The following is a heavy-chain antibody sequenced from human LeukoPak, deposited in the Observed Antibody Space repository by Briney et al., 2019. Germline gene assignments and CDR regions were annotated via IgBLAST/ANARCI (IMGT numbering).Heavy chain of an antibody. J-gene: IGHJ6*02. V-gene: IGHV3-33*08. CDR1: GFTFSGYG. CDR3: ARICVPYYHYYGLDV. Sequence: GGFLRLSCAASGFTFSGYGINWVRLAPGKGLEWVAVTWYDGRNKYYADSVKGRFTISRDNSKNTLYLQMNSLRAEDTAVYYCARICVPYYHYYGLDVWGQGTTVTVSS. CDR2: TWYDGRNK.